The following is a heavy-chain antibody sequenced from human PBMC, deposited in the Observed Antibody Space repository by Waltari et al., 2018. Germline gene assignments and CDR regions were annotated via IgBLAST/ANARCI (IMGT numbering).Heavy chain of an antibody. CDR1: GGSISSSSYY. J-gene: IGHJ4*02. V-gene: IGHV4-39*01. CDR3: ARGRSGRAISAPDY. CDR2: IFYSGRT. Sequence: QLQLQESGPGLVKPSETLSLTCTVSGGSISSSSYYWGWIRQPPGKGLEWIGTIFYSGRTDYNPALKSRVTISIDTSKNQFSLKLSSVTAADTAVYYCARGRSGRAISAPDYWGQGTLVTVSS. D-gene: IGHD1-26*01.